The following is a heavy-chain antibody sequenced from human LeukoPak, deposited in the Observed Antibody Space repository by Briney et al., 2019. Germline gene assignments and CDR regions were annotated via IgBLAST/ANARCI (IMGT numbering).Heavy chain of an antibody. CDR3: AKEGDSSGWPFDY. D-gene: IGHD6-19*01. CDR2: ISGSGSNT. CDR1: GFTFGNYA. Sequence: GGSLRLSCAVSGFTFGNYAMSWVRQAPGKGLEWLSSISGSGSNTYYADSVKGRFTISRDNSKNTLYVQMNNLRADDTALYYCAKEGDSSGWPFDYWGQGTLVTVSS. V-gene: IGHV3-23*01. J-gene: IGHJ4*02.